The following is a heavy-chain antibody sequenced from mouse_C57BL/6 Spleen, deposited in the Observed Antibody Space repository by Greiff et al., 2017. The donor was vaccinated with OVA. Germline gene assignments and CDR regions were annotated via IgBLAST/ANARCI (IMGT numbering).Heavy chain of an antibody. CDR1: GYTFTDYE. CDR2: IDPETGGT. Sequence: VQLQQSGAELVRPGASVTLSCKASGYTFTDYEMHWVKQTPVHGLEWIGAIDPETGGTAYNQKFKGKAILTADKSSSTAYMELRSLTSEDSAVYYCTRFRSSGFFFDYWGQGTTLTVSS. CDR3: TRFRSSGFFFDY. J-gene: IGHJ2*01. V-gene: IGHV1-15*01. D-gene: IGHD3-2*02.